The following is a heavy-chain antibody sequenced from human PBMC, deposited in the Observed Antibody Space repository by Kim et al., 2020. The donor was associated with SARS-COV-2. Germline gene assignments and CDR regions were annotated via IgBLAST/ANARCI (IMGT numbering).Heavy chain of an antibody. CDR3: ARHLGYSSGWYVD. Sequence: SETLSLTCAVSGGSFSSCSCYWVWHRQPHGLGLVWIGTDYYIANNYSNPSLQSRVTIDADTYKNPLSLKPGSVAAADTAVYYCARHLGYSSGWYVD. CDR1: GGSFSSCSCY. CDR2: DYYIANN. V-gene: IGHV4-39*01. D-gene: IGHD6-25*01. J-gene: IGHJ2*01.